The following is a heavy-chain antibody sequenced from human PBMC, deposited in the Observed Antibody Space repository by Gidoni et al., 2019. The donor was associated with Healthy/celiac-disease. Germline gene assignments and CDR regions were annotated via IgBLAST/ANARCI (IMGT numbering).Heavy chain of an antibody. D-gene: IGHD3-22*01. V-gene: IGHV3-30*18. CDR1: GFTFSSYG. CDR3: AKTGDEYYYDSSGYYGVDY. Sequence: QVQLVESGGGVVQPGRSLRLSCAASGFTFSSYGMHWVRQAPGKGLGWVAVISYDGSNKYYADSVKGRFTISRDNSKNTLYLQMNSLRAEDTAVYYCAKTGDEYYYDSSGYYGVDYWGQGTLVTVSS. CDR2: ISYDGSNK. J-gene: IGHJ4*02.